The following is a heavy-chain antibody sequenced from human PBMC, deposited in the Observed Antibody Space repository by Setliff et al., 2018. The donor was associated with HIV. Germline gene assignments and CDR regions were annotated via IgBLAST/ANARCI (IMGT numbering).Heavy chain of an antibody. Sequence: SETLSLTCTVSGGSITSYFWSWIRQPPGKGLEWIGYIYYSGSTNYSPSLKSRVTISVDTSKNQVSLKLSSVTAADTAVYYCAREIYGGNSRPFDYWGRGILVTVSS. CDR3: AREIYGGNSRPFDY. D-gene: IGHD4-17*01. J-gene: IGHJ4*02. CDR2: IYYSGST. V-gene: IGHV4-59*01. CDR1: GGSITSYF.